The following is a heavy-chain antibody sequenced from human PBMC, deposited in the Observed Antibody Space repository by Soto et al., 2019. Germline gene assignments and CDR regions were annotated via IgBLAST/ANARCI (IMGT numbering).Heavy chain of an antibody. CDR2: ISGYNGNT. J-gene: IGHJ6*02. CDR3: AREGQAPYYYYGMDV. Sequence: QVQVVQSGDEVKKPGASVKVSCKASGYTFTNYGSSWVRQTRGQGLEWMGWISGYNGNTKYAEKFQGRVTMTTDTSTSIAHMELRSLRSDDTAVYYGAREGQAPYYYYGMDVWGQGTAVTVSS. V-gene: IGHV1-18*01. CDR1: GYTFTNYG.